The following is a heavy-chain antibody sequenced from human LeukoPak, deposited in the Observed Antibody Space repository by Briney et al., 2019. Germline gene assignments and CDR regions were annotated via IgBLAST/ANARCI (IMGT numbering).Heavy chain of an antibody. CDR3: ARVLGYCSGGSCYGINWFDP. CDR1: GYTFTIYG. D-gene: IGHD2-15*01. Sequence: ASVKVSCKASGYTFTIYGISWVRQAPGQGLEWMGWISAYNGNTNYAQKLQGRVTMTTDTSTSTAYMELRSLRSDDTAVYYCARVLGYCSGGSCYGINWFDPWGQGTLVTVSS. J-gene: IGHJ5*02. CDR2: ISAYNGNT. V-gene: IGHV1-18*01.